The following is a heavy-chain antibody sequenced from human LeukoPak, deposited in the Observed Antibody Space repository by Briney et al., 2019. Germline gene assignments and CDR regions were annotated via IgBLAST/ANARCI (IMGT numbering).Heavy chain of an antibody. D-gene: IGHD3-22*01. CDR2: INPSGGST. CDR1: GYTFTSYY. CDR3: ARALQGYFDSSGYYPEPHFCY. Sequence: GASVKVSCKASGYTFTSYYMHWVRQAPGQGLEWMGIINPSGGSTSYAQKFQGRVTMTRDTSTSTVYMELSSLRSEDTAVYYCARALQGYFDSSGYYPEPHFCYRGQGTLVTVSS. V-gene: IGHV1-46*01. J-gene: IGHJ4*02.